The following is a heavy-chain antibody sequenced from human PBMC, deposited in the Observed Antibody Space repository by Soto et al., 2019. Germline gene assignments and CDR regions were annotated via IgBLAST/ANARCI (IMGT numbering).Heavy chain of an antibody. CDR1: GDSVSSNSAG. D-gene: IGHD1-26*01. CDR3: ARGEQYSGRIFDY. V-gene: IGHV6-1*01. CDR2: TYYRSKWYY. Sequence: SETLSLTCAITGDSVSSNSAGWSCVRQSPSRCLEWLGRTYYRSKWYYEYAVSVRGRITINPDTSKNQYSLQLNSVTPEDTAVYFCARGEQYSGRIFDYWGQGTLVTVSS. J-gene: IGHJ4*01.